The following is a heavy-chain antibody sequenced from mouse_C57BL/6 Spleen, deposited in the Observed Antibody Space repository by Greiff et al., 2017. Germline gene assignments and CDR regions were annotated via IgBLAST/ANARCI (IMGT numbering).Heavy chain of an antibody. V-gene: IGHV1-64*01. CDR3: ARRGTTVVATGYVEV. D-gene: IGHD1-1*01. CDR1: GYTFTSYW. Sequence: VQLQQPGAELVKPGASVKLSCKASGYTFTSYWMHWVKQRPGQGLEWIGMIHPNSGSTNYNEKFKSKATLTVDKSSSTAYMQLSSLTSEDSAVYYCARRGTTVVATGYVEVRGTGTTVTVSS. CDR2: IHPNSGST. J-gene: IGHJ1*03.